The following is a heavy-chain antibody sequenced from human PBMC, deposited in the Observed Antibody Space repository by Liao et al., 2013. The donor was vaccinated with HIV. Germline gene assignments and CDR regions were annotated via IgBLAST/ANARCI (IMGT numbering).Heavy chain of an antibody. D-gene: IGHD6-19*01. J-gene: IGHJ6*03. Sequence: QVQLQESGPGLVKPSQTLSLTCTVSGGSISSGSYYWSWIRQPAGKGLEWIGRIYTSGSTNYNPSLKSRVTISVDTSKNQFSLKLSSVTAADTAVYYCARDGEQWPWTHYYYYYMDVWGKGTTVTVSS. V-gene: IGHV4-61*02. CDR1: GGSISSGSYY. CDR3: ARDGEQWPWTHYYYYYMDV. CDR2: IYTSGST.